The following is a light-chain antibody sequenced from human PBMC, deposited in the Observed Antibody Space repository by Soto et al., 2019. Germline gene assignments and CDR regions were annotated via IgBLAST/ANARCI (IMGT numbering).Light chain of an antibody. J-gene: IGLJ2*01. CDR3: QSSDSSLSGVI. Sequence: QSVLTQPPSVSGAPGKRVTISCTGSSSNIGAGYDVHWYQQLPGTAPKLLIYASNNRPSGVPDRFSGSKSGTSASLAITGLRAEDEADYYCQSSDSSLSGVIFGGGTKLTVL. CDR2: ASN. V-gene: IGLV1-40*01. CDR1: SSNIGAGYD.